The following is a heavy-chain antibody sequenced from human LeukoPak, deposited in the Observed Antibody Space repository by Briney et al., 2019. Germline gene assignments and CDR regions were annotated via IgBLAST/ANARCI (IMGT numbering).Heavy chain of an antibody. CDR2: IYTSGST. CDR1: GGSISSGSYY. Sequence: SETLSLTCTVSGGSISSGSYYWSWIRQPAGKGLEWIGRIYTSGSTNYNPSIKSRVTISVDTSKNQFSLKLSSVTAADTAVYYCARDRGSWYEGYFDYWGQGTLVTVSS. CDR3: ARDRGSWYEGYFDY. V-gene: IGHV4-61*02. D-gene: IGHD6-13*01. J-gene: IGHJ4*02.